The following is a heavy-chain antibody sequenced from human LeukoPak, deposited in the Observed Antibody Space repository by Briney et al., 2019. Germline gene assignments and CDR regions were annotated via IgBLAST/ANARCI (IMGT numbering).Heavy chain of an antibody. CDR2: IIPIFGTA. CDR1: GGTFSSYA. CDR3: TRNRYCSTPNCPFDY. J-gene: IGHJ4*01. V-gene: IGHV1-69*01. Sequence: SVKVSCKASGGTFSSYAISWVRQAPGQGLEWMGGIIPIFGTANYAQKFQGRVTITADESTTTAYMEVNNLRSEDTAVYYCTRNRYCSTPNCPFDYWGQGTLVTVSS. D-gene: IGHD2-2*01.